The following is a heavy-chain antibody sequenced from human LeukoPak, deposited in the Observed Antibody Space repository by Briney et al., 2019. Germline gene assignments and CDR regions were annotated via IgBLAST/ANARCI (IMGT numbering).Heavy chain of an antibody. J-gene: IGHJ4*02. Sequence: SETLSLTCTVSGGSMNSYYWSWVRQPAGQGLEGIGRVYSSGSTNYNSSLNSPVSMSVDTSNNQFSLKVNSVTAADTAVYSCARGGGTWQFDYWGQGILVTVSS. D-gene: IGHD2-15*01. CDR2: VYSSGST. CDR3: ARGGGTWQFDY. V-gene: IGHV4-4*07. CDR1: GGSMNSYY.